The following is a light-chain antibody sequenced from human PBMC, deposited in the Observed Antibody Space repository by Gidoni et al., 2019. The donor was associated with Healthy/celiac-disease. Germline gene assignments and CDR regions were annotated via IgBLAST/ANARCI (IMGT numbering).Light chain of an antibody. J-gene: IGKJ1*01. Sequence: DPVTITCRASQGISNYLAWYQQKPGKVPKLLIYAASTLQSGVPSRFSGSGSGTDFTLTISSLQPEDVATYYCQKYNSAPKTFGQXTKVEIK. CDR3: QKYNSAPKT. CDR1: QGISNY. V-gene: IGKV1-27*01. CDR2: AAS.